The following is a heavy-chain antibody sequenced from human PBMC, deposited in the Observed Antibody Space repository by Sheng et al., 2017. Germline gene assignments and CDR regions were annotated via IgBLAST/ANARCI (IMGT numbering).Heavy chain of an antibody. D-gene: IGHD1-20*01. CDR3: AKTSSLYNWKQYYFDY. CDR2: ISGSGGST. V-gene: IGHV3-23*04. CDR1: GFTFSSYA. J-gene: IGHJ4*02. Sequence: EVQLVESGGGLVQPGGSLRLSCAASGFTFSSYAMSWVRQAPGKGLEWVSAISGSGGSTYYADSVKGRFTISRDNSKNTLYLQMNSLRAEDTAVYYCAKTSSLYNWKQYYFDYWGQGTLVTVSS.